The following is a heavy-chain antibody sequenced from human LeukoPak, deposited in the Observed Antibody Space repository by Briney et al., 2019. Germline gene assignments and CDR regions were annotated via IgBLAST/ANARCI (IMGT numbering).Heavy chain of an antibody. D-gene: IGHD3-22*01. CDR2: LYHSGST. V-gene: IGHV4-39*07. J-gene: IGHJ4*02. CDR3: ARVTGYMIEDYFDY. Sequence: PSETLSLTCTVSGGSISSSTFCWGWIRQPPGKGLEWIGSLYHSGSTNYNPSLKSRVTISVETSKNQFSLKLSSVTAADTAVYYCARVTGYMIEDYFDYWGQGTLVTVSS. CDR1: GGSISSSTFC.